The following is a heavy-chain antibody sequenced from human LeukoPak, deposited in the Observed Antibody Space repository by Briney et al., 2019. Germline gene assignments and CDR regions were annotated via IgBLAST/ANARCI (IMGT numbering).Heavy chain of an antibody. CDR3: ASEGAVAKRGDFFDY. J-gene: IGHJ4*02. D-gene: IGHD6-19*01. Sequence: SETLSLTCAVYGGSFSDYYWTWMRQPPGKGLEWIGDINHSGSTNFNPSLNSRVSISVDTSKNQFSLRLSSVTAADTAVYYCASEGAVAKRGDFFDYWGQGTLVTVSS. V-gene: IGHV4-34*01. CDR2: INHSGST. CDR1: GGSFSDYY.